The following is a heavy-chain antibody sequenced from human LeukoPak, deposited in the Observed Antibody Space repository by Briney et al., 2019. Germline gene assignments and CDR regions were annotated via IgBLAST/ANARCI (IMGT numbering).Heavy chain of an antibody. CDR3: ARHSSGFYSPFFDY. J-gene: IGHJ4*02. D-gene: IGHD3-22*01. V-gene: IGHV4-59*08. CDR1: GGSVSSYY. CDR2: TYHTATS. Sequence: SETLSLSCTVSGGSVSSYYWGWVRQFPGKGLDFIGFTYHTATSNYNPSLKSRASMSIDMSKNALYLNLSSVTAADTAIYYCARHSSGFYSPFFDYWGRGALVTVSS.